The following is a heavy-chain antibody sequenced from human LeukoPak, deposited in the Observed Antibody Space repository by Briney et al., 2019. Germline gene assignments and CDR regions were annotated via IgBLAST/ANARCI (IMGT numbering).Heavy chain of an antibody. CDR3: ARAGSSGSYYMYYGMDV. CDR1: GFTFRSYA. CDR2: MPQDGSNE. V-gene: IGHV3-30*04. Sequence: PGGSPRLSCAVSGFTFRSYAMHWVRQAPGKGLEWVAVMPQDGSNEHYADSVKGRFTISRDMSKNTVFLLMNSLRGEDTAVYYCARAGSSGSYYMYYGMDVWGQGTTVVVSS. J-gene: IGHJ6*02. D-gene: IGHD6-19*01.